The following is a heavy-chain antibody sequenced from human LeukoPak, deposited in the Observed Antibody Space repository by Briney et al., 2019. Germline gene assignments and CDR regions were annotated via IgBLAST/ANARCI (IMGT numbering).Heavy chain of an antibody. D-gene: IGHD3-10*02. Sequence: GGSLRLSCAASGFTFSSYAMNWVRQAPGKGLEWVSSISGRSADIYYADSVKGRFTISRDNAKNSLYLQMNSLRAEDTAVYYCAELGITMIGGVWGKGTTVTISS. V-gene: IGHV3-21*01. J-gene: IGHJ6*04. CDR3: AELGITMIGGV. CDR2: ISGRSADI. CDR1: GFTFSSYA.